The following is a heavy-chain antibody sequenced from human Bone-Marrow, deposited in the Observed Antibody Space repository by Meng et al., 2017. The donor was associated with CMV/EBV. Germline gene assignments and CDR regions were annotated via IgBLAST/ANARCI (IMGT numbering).Heavy chain of an antibody. J-gene: IGHJ4*02. CDR3: AAERGTAMVTDY. V-gene: IGHV1-69*05. D-gene: IGHD5-18*01. Sequence: SCKAAGGTVSSYAISWVRQAPGQGLEWMGGIIPIFGTANYAQKFQGRVTITTDESTSTAYMELSSLRSEDTAVYYCAAERGTAMVTDYWGQGTLVTVSS. CDR2: IIPIFGTA. CDR1: GGTVSSYA.